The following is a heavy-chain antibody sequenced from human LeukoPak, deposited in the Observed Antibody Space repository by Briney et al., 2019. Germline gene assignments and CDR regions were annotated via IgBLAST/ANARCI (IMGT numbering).Heavy chain of an antibody. J-gene: IGHJ3*02. CDR3: ARGGITMVRGVKPYAFDI. Sequence: SETLSLTCTVSGGSISSGSYYWSWIRQPAGKGLEWIGRIYTSGSTNYNPSLKSRVTISVDTSKNQFSLKLSSVTAADTAVYYRARGGITMVRGVKPYAFDIWGQGTMVTVSS. D-gene: IGHD3-10*01. CDR1: GGSISSGSYY. CDR2: IYTSGST. V-gene: IGHV4-61*02.